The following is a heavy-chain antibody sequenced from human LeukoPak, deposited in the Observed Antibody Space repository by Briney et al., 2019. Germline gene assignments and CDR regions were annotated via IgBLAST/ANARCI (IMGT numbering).Heavy chain of an antibody. J-gene: IGHJ4*02. D-gene: IGHD2-2*01. CDR1: GGSISTTNHF. V-gene: IGHV4-39*01. Sequence: SETLSLTCSVSGGSISTTNHFWGWIRQPPGKGLEWIGSIYHSGTTYYYPSLQSRVTISVDTSKNHFSLKLSSVTAADTAVYYCARHDMEGQLLYYFDDWGQGTLVTVSS. CDR2: IYHSGTT. CDR3: ARHDMEGQLLYYFDD.